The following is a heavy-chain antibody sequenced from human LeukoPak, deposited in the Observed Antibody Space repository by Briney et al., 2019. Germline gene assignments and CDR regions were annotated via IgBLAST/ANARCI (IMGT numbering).Heavy chain of an antibody. D-gene: IGHD3-16*01. Sequence: SETLSLTCTVSGGSISSYYWSWIRQPPGKGLEWIGYIYYSGSTNYNPSLKSRVTISVDTSKNQFSLKLSSVTAADTAVYYCARDRRGGENYFDYWGQGTLVTVSS. CDR1: GGSISSYY. J-gene: IGHJ4*02. CDR2: IYYSGST. CDR3: ARDRRGGENYFDY. V-gene: IGHV4-59*01.